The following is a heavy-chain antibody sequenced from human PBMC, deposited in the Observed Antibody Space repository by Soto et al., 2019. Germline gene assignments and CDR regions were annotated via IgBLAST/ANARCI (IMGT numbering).Heavy chain of an antibody. V-gene: IGHV4-39*01. CDR3: ASLIGYCFSPTCHAYSGMAV. CDR1: GDSVSTNSYS. CDR2: IYSSENT. J-gene: IGHJ6*02. Sequence: SETLSLTCTVSGDSVSTNSYSWGWIRQSPGKGLEWIGTIYSSENTYYNPSLLSRVTISVDTSKNEFSLRLSSVTAADTAVYYCASLIGYCFSPTCHAYSGMAVWAQGPTVPVSS. D-gene: IGHD2-2*03.